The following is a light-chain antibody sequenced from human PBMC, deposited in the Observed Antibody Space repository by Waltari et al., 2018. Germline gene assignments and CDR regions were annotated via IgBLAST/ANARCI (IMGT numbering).Light chain of an antibody. V-gene: IGKV3-20*01. J-gene: IGKJ2*01. CDR2: GAS. CDR1: QSLTKRY. CDR3: QQYGSSVMYT. Sequence: EIVLTPSPGTLSLSPGERATLSCRASQSLTKRYLAWYQQKPGQAPRLLIYGASSRAAGIPDRFSGSGSGTDFTLTISRLEPEDFAVYYCQQYGSSVMYTFGQGTNLEIK.